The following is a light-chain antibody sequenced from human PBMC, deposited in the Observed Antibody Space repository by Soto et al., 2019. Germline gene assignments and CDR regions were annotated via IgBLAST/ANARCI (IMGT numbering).Light chain of an antibody. CDR1: QSISSN. CDR2: AAS. V-gene: IGKV1-39*01. J-gene: IGKJ1*01. CDR3: QQSYSTPKT. Sequence: DIQMTQSPSSLSASVGDRVTITCRASQSISSNLNWYQQKPGKAPKLLIYAASSLQSGVPSRFSGSGSGTDFTLTISSLQPEDFATYYCQQSYSTPKTCGQGTKAEIK.